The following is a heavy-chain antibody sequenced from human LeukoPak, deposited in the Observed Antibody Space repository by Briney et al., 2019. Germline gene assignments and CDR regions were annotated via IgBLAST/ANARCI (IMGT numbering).Heavy chain of an antibody. CDR1: GGSINNCY. D-gene: IGHD2-2*01. Sequence: SETLSLTCTVSGGSINNCYWSWIRQPPGKGLEWIGYMYYSGSTNYNPSLESRVTISGDTSKNQFSLKLSSVAAADTAMYYCARSPCTSASCPRRNVFDIWGQGTMVTVSS. V-gene: IGHV4-59*08. J-gene: IGHJ3*02. CDR3: ARSPCTSASCPRRNVFDI. CDR2: MYYSGST.